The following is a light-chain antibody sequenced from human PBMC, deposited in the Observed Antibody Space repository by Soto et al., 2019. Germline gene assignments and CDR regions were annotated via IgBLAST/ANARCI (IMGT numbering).Light chain of an antibody. Sequence: QSVLTQPASVSGSPGQSITISCTGTSSDVGGYNYVSWYQQHPGKAPKLMIYDVSNRPSGVSKRFAGSKSGNTASLTSSGRQAEDEADYYCSSYTSSSTRVFGGGTKLTVL. CDR1: SSDVGGYNY. CDR2: DVS. CDR3: SSYTSSSTRV. V-gene: IGLV2-14*01. J-gene: IGLJ2*01.